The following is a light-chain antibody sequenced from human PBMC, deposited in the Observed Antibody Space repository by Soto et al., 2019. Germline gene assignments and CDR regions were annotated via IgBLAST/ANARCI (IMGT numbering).Light chain of an antibody. Sequence: DIQMTQSPPTLPAFVGDTVTITCRASQSVSSWLAWYQQKPGTAPNLLIYDASSLASGDPSRFSGSGSGTKFTLTIRSLQPDDFATYYCQQYISFPKTFGQGTKV. V-gene: IGKV1-5*01. CDR3: QQYISFPKT. CDR1: QSVSSW. CDR2: DAS. J-gene: IGKJ1*01.